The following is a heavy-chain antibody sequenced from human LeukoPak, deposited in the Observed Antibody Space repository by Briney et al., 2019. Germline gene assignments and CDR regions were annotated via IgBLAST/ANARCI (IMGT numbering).Heavy chain of an antibody. J-gene: IGHJ6*03. D-gene: IGHD6-13*01. V-gene: IGHV1-18*01. Sequence: ASVKVSCKASGYTFTSYGISWVRQAPGQGLEWMGWITAYSGRTNYAQKLQGRVTMTTDTSTSTAYMELRSLRSDDTAVYYCARTYSSSWYDYYYMDVWGKGTTVTISS. CDR3: ARTYSSSWYDYYYMDV. CDR1: GYTFTSYG. CDR2: ITAYSGRT.